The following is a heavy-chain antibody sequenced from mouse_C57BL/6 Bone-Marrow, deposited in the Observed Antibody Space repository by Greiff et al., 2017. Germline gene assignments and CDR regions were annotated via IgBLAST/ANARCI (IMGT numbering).Heavy chain of an antibody. Sequence: QVQLQQPGAELVKPGASVKLSCKASGYTFTSYWMQWVKQRPGQGLEWIGEIDPSDSYTNYNQKFKGKATLTVDTSSSTAYMQLSSLTSEDSAVYYCARSPDGDYDYWGQGTTLTVSS. J-gene: IGHJ2*01. CDR1: GYTFTSYW. D-gene: IGHD2-13*01. CDR2: IDPSDSYT. V-gene: IGHV1-50*01. CDR3: ARSPDGDYDY.